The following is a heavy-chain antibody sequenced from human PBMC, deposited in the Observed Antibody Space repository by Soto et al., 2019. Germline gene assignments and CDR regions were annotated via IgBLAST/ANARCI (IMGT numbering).Heavy chain of an antibody. CDR3: ARIGTRVRGVITAYYYYGMDV. V-gene: IGHV3-21*01. D-gene: IGHD3-10*01. CDR1: GFTFSSYS. J-gene: IGHJ6*02. Sequence: PGGSLRLSCAASGFTFSSYSMNWVRQAPGKGLEWVSSISSSSSYIYYADSVKGRFTISRDNAKNSLYLQMNSLRAEATAVYYCARIGTRVRGVITAYYYYGMDVWGQGTTVTVSS. CDR2: ISSSSSYI.